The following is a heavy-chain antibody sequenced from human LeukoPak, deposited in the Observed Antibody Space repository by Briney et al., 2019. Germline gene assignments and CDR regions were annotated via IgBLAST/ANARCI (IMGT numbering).Heavy chain of an antibody. V-gene: IGHV4-39*07. CDR1: GDSISGTSHF. J-gene: IGHJ4*02. CDR2: IYYRGTT. D-gene: IGHD4-23*01. CDR3: ARGHRWVDY. Sequence: SETLSLTCTVSGDSISGTSHFWDWIRQPPGKGLEWIGSIYYRGTTYYNPSLKSRVTISVDTSKNQFSLNLTSVTAADTAVYYCARGHRWVDYWGQGTLVTVSS.